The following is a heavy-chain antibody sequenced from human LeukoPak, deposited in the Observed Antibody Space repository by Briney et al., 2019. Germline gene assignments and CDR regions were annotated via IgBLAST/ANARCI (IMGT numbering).Heavy chain of an antibody. Sequence: GGSLRLSCAASGFTFSNYAMHWVRQAPGKGLEWVAVISYDGGKKDYADSEKGRFTISRDNSKNTLYLQMNSLRAEDTAGYDCARDVWYGGHVWGQGTLVTVSS. CDR2: ISYDGGKK. CDR1: GFTFSNYA. V-gene: IGHV3-30*04. CDR3: ARDVWYGGHV. J-gene: IGHJ4*02. D-gene: IGHD5-12*01.